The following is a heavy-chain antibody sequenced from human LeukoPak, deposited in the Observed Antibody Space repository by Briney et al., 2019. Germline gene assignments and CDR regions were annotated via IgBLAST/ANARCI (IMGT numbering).Heavy chain of an antibody. J-gene: IGHJ3*02. D-gene: IGHD2-2*01. CDR1: GFTFSSYS. CDR3: ARDRRYCSSTSCYEGAFDI. CDR2: ISSSSSYI. V-gene: IGHV3-21*01. Sequence: GGSLRLSCAASGFTFSSYSMNWVRQAPGKGLEWVSSISSSSSYIYYADSVKGRFTISRDNAKNSLYLQMNSLRAEDTAVYYCARDRRYCSSTSCYEGAFDIWGQGTMVTVSS.